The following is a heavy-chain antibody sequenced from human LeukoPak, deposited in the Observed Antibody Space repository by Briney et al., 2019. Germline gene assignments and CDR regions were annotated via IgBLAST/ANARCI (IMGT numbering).Heavy chain of an antibody. V-gene: IGHV1-18*01. CDR1: GYTFTSYG. Sequence: ASVKVSCKASGYTFTSYGISWVRQAPGQGLEWMGWISAYNGNTNYAQKLQGRVTMTTDTSTSTAYMELGSLRSDDTAVYYCARNQYDYVWGSYRFDYWGQGTLVTVSS. CDR3: ARNQYDYVWGSYRFDY. D-gene: IGHD3-16*02. J-gene: IGHJ4*02. CDR2: ISAYNGNT.